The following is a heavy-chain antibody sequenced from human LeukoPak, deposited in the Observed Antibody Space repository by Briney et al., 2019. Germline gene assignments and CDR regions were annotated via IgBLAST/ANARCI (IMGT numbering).Heavy chain of an antibody. D-gene: IGHD3-10*01. J-gene: IGHJ4*02. CDR2: INPNSGGT. Sequence: ASVEVSCKASGYTFTGYYMHWVRQAPGQGLEWMGWINPNSGGTNYAQKFQGRVTMTRDTSISTAYMELSRLRSDDTAVYYCARVRYYYGSGSFFDYWGQGTLDTVSS. CDR3: ARVRYYYGSGSFFDY. V-gene: IGHV1-2*02. CDR1: GYTFTGYY.